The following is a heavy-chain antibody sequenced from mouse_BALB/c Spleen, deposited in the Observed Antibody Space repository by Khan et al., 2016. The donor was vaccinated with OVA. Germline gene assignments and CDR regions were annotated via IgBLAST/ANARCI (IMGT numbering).Heavy chain of an antibody. J-gene: IGHJ1*01. V-gene: IGHV2-9*02. CDR1: GFSLTSYG. CDR2: IWTGGST. Sequence: QVQLKQSGPGLVAPSQSLSITCTVSGFSLTSYGVHWVRQPPGKGLEWLGVIWTGGSTNYNSALMSRLSISKDNSKSQVLLKMNSLQTDDTAMYYWARYYGNYWWYFDVWGAGTTVTVSS. CDR3: ARYYGNYWWYFDV. D-gene: IGHD2-1*01.